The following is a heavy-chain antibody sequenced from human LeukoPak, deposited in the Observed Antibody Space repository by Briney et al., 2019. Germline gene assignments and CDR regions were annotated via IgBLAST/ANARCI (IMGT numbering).Heavy chain of an antibody. CDR3: ARGVMELRFLEWLLVNYNYMDV. D-gene: IGHD3-3*01. V-gene: IGHV3-7*01. J-gene: IGHJ6*03. Sequence: GGSLRLSCAASGFTFSSYWMSWVRQAPGKGLEWVANIKQDGSEKYYVDSVKGRFTISRDNAKNSLYLQMNSLRAEDTAVYYCARGVMELRFLEWLLVNYNYMDVWGKGTTVTVSS. CDR1: GFTFSSYW. CDR2: IKQDGSEK.